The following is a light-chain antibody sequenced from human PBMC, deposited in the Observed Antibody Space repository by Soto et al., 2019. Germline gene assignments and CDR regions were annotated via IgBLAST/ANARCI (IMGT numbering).Light chain of an antibody. CDR1: QSPLFSNGVTY. J-gene: IGKJ1*01. Sequence: DVVMTQSPLSLPVTLGQPASISCRSSQSPLFSNGVTYLSWFHQRPGQSPRRLIYEVSRRDSGVTDRFSGSWSGTDFTLKIRRVEAEDAGVYYCMQGTYWPPTFGQGTKVEIK. V-gene: IGKV2-30*01. CDR2: EVS. CDR3: MQGTYWPPT.